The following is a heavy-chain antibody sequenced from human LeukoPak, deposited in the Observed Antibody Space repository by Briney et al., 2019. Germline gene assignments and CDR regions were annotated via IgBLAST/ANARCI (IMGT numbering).Heavy chain of an antibody. CDR3: ARDRYGGNSGYYFDY. V-gene: IGHV3-30*04. CDR1: GFTFSSYA. CDR2: ISYDGSNK. D-gene: IGHD4-23*01. J-gene: IGHJ4*02. Sequence: GRSLRLSCAASGFTFSSYAMHWVRQAPGKGLERVAVISYDGSNKYYADSVKGRFTISRDNSKNTLYLQMNSLRAEDTAVYYCARDRYGGNSGYYFDYWGQGTLVTVSS.